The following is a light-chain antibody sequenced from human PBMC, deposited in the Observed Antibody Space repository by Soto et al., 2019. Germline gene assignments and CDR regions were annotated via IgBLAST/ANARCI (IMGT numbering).Light chain of an antibody. J-gene: IGLJ2*01. Sequence: QSVLTQPPSASGTPGQRVTISCSGSTSNIGSNPVNWYQHLPGTAPKLLVYSDTLRPSGVPDRFSGSKSGTSASLAISGLQSEDEADYYCAAWDGSLIARLFGGGTKLTVL. V-gene: IGLV1-44*01. CDR2: SDT. CDR1: TSNIGSNP. CDR3: AAWDGSLIARL.